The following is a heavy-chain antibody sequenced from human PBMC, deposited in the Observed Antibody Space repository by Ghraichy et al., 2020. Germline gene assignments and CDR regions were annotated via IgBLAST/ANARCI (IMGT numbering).Heavy chain of an antibody. D-gene: IGHD2-15*01. V-gene: IGHV3-15*01. CDR2: IKNKIGSGTTEYATT. CDR3: TTDEGDCSGGRCYSRGGFDS. Sequence: GGSLRLSCAGSGFPFSGTWMSWVRQAPGKGLEWIGRIKNKIGSGTTEYATTDYAAPVAGRFTISRDDTKHILYLQMNNLKVEDTAIYYCTTDEGDCSGGRCYSRGGFDSWGQGTLVTVSS. CDR1: GFPFSGTW. J-gene: IGHJ4*02.